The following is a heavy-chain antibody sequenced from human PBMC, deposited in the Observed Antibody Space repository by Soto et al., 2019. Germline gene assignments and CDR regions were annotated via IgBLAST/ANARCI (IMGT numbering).Heavy chain of an antibody. CDR3: ANGGLHGSIDGGLSYFHH. V-gene: IGHV3-23*01. Sequence: EVQMLESGGYLVQPGGSLRVSCASGFTFSHYTMAWVRQAPGKGLEWVSGFSRSDGVAYYADSVKGRFTISRDNSKNTVFLQMTRLRAEDTAVYYCANGGLHGSIDGGLSYFHHWDQGTLVTVSS. CDR1: GFTFSHYT. D-gene: IGHD3-16*01. CDR2: FSRSDGVA. J-gene: IGHJ4*02.